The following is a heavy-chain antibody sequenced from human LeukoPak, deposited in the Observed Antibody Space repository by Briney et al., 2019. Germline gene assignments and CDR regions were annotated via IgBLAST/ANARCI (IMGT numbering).Heavy chain of an antibody. V-gene: IGHV3-48*02. CDR2: ISSSSSTL. D-gene: IGHD4-17*01. CDR1: GFAFSNYA. Sequence: GGSLRLSCAASGFAFSNYAMNWVRQAPGKGLEWVSYISSSSSTLYYADSLKGRFTISRDDAKNSLYLQMNSLRDEDTAVYYCARELDYGDIWDFDYWGQGTLVTVSS. CDR3: ARELDYGDIWDFDY. J-gene: IGHJ4*02.